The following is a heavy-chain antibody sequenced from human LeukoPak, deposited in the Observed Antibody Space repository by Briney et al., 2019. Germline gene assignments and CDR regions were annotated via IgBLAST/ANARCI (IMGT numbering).Heavy chain of an antibody. V-gene: IGHV3-23*01. CDR1: GFRFSNYA. CDR2: IGGSGSST. CDR3: AKLWFGELGAVYFDY. D-gene: IGHD3-10*01. J-gene: IGHJ4*02. Sequence: GGSPGLSCAASGFRFSNYAMSWVRQAPGKGLEWVSGIGGSGSSTYYADSVKGRFTISRDNSKNTLYLQMNSLRAEDTAVYYCAKLWFGELGAVYFDYWGQGTLVTVSS.